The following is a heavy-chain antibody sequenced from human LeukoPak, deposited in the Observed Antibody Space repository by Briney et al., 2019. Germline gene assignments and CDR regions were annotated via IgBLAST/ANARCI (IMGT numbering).Heavy chain of an antibody. V-gene: IGHV4-59*01. J-gene: IGHJ3*02. CDR1: GASINNYY. Sequence: PAETLSLTCTVSGASINNYYWSWLRQSPGKGLEWCGCIFGGVTTHYNPSLDGRVTIPVDTSNTHFSLILPSTPAADTAVYYCLTVSPATRSFDIWGPGTPVSVSS. CDR3: LTVSPATRSFDI. CDR2: IFGGVTT.